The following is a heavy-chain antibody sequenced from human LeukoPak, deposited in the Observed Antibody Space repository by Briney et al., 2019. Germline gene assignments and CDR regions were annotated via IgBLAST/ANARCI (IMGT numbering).Heavy chain of an antibody. D-gene: IGHD3-10*01. CDR3: ARDSGRGAFDY. CDR2: IYYSEST. CDR1: GGSFSGYY. V-gene: IGHV4-59*01. J-gene: IGHJ4*02. Sequence: PSETLSLTCAVYGGSFSGYYWSWIRQPPGKGLEWIGYIYYSESTNYNPSLKSRVTISVDTSKNQFSLKLSSVTAADTAVYYCARDSGRGAFDYWGQGTLVTVSS.